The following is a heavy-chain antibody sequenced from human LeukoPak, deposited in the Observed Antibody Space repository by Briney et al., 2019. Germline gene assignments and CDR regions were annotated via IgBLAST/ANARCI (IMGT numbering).Heavy chain of an antibody. CDR2: MNPNSGNT. CDR3: ARVMGDSSGHYSNNFDY. D-gene: IGHD3-22*01. CDR1: GYTFTSYD. J-gene: IGHJ4*02. V-gene: IGHV1-8*01. Sequence: ASVKVSCKASGYTFTSYDINWVRQATGQGLEWMGWMNPNSGNTGYAQKFQGRVTMTRNTSISTAYMELSSLRSEDTAVYYCARVMGDSSGHYSNNFDYWGQGTLVTVSS.